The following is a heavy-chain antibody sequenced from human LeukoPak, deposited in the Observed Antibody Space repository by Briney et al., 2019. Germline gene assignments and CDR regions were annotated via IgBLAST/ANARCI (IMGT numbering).Heavy chain of an antibody. J-gene: IGHJ5*02. D-gene: IGHD3-10*01. CDR2: IYTSGST. Sequence: SETLSLTCAVYGGSFSGYYWSWIRQPPGKGLEWIGRIYTSGSTNYNPSLKSRVTMSVDTSKNQFSLKLSSVTAADTAVYYCARDLGRVWGVIYLDWFDPWGQGTLVTVSS. CDR1: GGSFSGYY. V-gene: IGHV4-4*07. CDR3: ARDLGRVWGVIYLDWFDP.